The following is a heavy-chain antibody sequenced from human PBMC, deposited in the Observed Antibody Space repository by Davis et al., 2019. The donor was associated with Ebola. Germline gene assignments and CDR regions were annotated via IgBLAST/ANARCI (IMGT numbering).Heavy chain of an antibody. D-gene: IGHD1-1*01. Sequence: ASVKVSRKASGYTFTSYGISWVRQAPGQGLEWMGWISAYNGNTNYAQKLQGIVTMTTDTSTSTAYMELRSLRSDDTAVYYCARADWNAGFDYWGQGTLVTVSS. V-gene: IGHV1-18*01. CDR2: ISAYNGNT. J-gene: IGHJ4*02. CDR3: ARADWNAGFDY. CDR1: GYTFTSYG.